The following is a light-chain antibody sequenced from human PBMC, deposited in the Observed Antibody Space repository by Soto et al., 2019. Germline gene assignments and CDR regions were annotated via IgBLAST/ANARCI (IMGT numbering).Light chain of an antibody. CDR1: QSVNLNY. V-gene: IGKV3-20*01. Sequence: EIVLTQSPGTLSLSPGERATLSCRASQSVNLNYLAWYQQKPGQAPRLLIYSASSRATGIPDRFSGSGSGTEFTLTVSRLEPEDFAVYYCQQYGRSPFTFGPGTKVDIK. CDR2: SAS. J-gene: IGKJ3*01. CDR3: QQYGRSPFT.